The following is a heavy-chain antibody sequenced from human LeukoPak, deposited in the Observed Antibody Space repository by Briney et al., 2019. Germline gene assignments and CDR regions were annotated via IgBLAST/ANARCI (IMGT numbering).Heavy chain of an antibody. Sequence: GGSLRLSCAASGFTFSSYAMSWVRQTPGEGLEWVSGISATGGSTDYADSVKGRFTISRDNSKNTLYLQMNSLRAEDTAVYYCAKSGGIMIRGAHYWGQGTLVTVSS. CDR1: GFTFSSYA. CDR2: ISATGGST. CDR3: AKSGGIMIRGAHY. V-gene: IGHV3-23*01. D-gene: IGHD3-10*01. J-gene: IGHJ4*02.